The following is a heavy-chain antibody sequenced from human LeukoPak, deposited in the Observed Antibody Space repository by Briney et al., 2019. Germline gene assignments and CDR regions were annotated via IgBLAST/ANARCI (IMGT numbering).Heavy chain of an antibody. J-gene: IGHJ5*02. Sequence: GASVKVSCKAAGGTVTSYAISWGRQAPGQGLEWMGRIIPILGIANYAQKFQGRVTITADKSTSTAYMELSSLRSEDTAVYYCARGSVTIFGVNWFDPWGQGTLVTVSS. V-gene: IGHV1-69*04. CDR1: GGTVTSYA. CDR3: ARGSVTIFGVNWFDP. D-gene: IGHD3-3*01. CDR2: IIPILGIA.